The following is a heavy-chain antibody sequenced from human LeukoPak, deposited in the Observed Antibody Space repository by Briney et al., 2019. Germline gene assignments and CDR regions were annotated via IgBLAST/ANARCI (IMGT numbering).Heavy chain of an antibody. CDR1: GGTFSSYA. V-gene: IGHV1-69*01. D-gene: IGHD5-18*01. Sequence: SVKVSCKASGGTFSSYAISWVRQAPGQGLEWMGGIIPIFGTANYAQKFQGRVTITADESTSTAYMELSSLRSEDTAVYYCAREDTAMANFDYWGQGTLVTVSS. CDR2: IIPIFGTA. J-gene: IGHJ4*02. CDR3: AREDTAMANFDY.